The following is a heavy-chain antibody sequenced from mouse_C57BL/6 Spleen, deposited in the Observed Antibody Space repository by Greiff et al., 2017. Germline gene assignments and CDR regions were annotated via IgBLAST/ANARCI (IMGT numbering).Heavy chain of an antibody. Sequence: EVKLVESGGDLVKPGGSLKLSCAASGFTFSSYGMSWVRQTPDKRLEWVATISSGGSYTYYPDSVKGRFTISRDNAKNTLYLQMSMLKSEDTAMYYCASYYSNYRAMDYWGQGTSVTVSS. V-gene: IGHV5-6*02. CDR1: GFTFSSYG. J-gene: IGHJ4*01. CDR3: ASYYSNYRAMDY. D-gene: IGHD2-5*01. CDR2: ISSGGSYT.